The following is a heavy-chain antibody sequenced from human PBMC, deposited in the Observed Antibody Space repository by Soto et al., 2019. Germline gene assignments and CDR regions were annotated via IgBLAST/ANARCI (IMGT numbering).Heavy chain of an antibody. CDR1: GFTFSSYG. Sequence: GGSLRLSCAASGFTFSSYGMHWVRQAPGKGLEWVAVIWYDGSNKYYADSVKGRFTISRDNSKNTLYLQMNSLRAEDTAVYYCARDWGIVDPVRSDTGGGDWGQGTLVTVSS. CDR3: ARDWGIVDPVRSDTGGGD. CDR2: IWYDGSNK. D-gene: IGHD2-15*01. V-gene: IGHV3-33*01. J-gene: IGHJ4*02.